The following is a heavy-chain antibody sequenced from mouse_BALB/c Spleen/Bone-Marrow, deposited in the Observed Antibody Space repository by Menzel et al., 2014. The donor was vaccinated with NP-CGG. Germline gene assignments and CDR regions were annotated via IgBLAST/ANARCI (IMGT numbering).Heavy chain of an antibody. CDR2: ISSGGSYT. Sequence: EVKLVGSGGGLVKPGGSLKLSCAASGFTFSSYAMSWVRQTPEKRPEWVATISSGGSYTYYPDSVKGRFTISRDNAKNTLYLQMSSLRSEDTAMYYCARKSYYDYDGRPWFAYWGQGTLVTVSA. J-gene: IGHJ3*01. CDR3: ARKSYYDYDGRPWFAY. V-gene: IGHV5-9-3*01. D-gene: IGHD2-4*01. CDR1: GFTFSSYA.